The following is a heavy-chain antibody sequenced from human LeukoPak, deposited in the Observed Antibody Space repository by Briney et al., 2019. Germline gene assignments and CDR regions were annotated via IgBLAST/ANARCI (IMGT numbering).Heavy chain of an antibody. V-gene: IGHV3-48*03. CDR1: GFTFSSYE. CDR3: AELGITMIGGV. D-gene: IGHD3-10*02. Sequence: GGSLRLSCAASGFTFSSYEMNGVRQAPGKGLEWVSYISSSGSTIYYADSVKGRSTISRDNAKNSLYLQMNSLRAEDTAVYYCAELGITMIGGVWGKGTTVTISS. J-gene: IGHJ6*04. CDR2: ISSSGSTI.